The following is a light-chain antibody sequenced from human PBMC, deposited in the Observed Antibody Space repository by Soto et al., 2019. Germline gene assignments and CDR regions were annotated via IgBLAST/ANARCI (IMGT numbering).Light chain of an antibody. CDR2: GAS. CDR3: HQYDSSPLT. J-gene: IGKJ4*01. V-gene: IGKV3-20*01. Sequence: EIVLTQSPGTLSLSPGERATLSCRASQSVSSSYLAWYQQKPGQAPRLLIYGASSRATGIPDRFSGSGSGPDFTLTISRLEPEDFAVYSCHQYDSSPLTFGGGTKVEIK. CDR1: QSVSSSY.